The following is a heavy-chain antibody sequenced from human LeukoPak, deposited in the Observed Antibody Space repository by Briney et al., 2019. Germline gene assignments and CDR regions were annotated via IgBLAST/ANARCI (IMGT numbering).Heavy chain of an antibody. Sequence: GGSLRLSCAASGFTFSSYEMNWVRQAPGKGLEWVSYISSSGSRIYFADSVKGRFTISRDNAKNSLYLQMNSLRAEDTAVYYCAKGPRYYYDSSGYYAGDAFDIWGQGTMVTVSS. CDR3: AKGPRYYYDSSGYYAGDAFDI. CDR2: ISSSGSRI. D-gene: IGHD3-22*01. V-gene: IGHV3-48*03. CDR1: GFTFSSYE. J-gene: IGHJ3*02.